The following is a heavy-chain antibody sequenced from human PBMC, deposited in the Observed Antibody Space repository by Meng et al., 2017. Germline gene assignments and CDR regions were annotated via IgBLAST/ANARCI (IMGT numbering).Heavy chain of an antibody. CDR2: INDGHGNN. Sequence: QVQPVESGGDVEKPGASVKGSCKASGYTFTSFAMHWVSQAPGQRLGWMGWINDGHGNNKYSQKFQGKITINRDTSAGTAYMELSSLRSEDTAVYYCARDKLKTFDPWGQGTLVTVSS. J-gene: IGHJ5*02. CDR3: ARDKLKTFDP. V-gene: IGHV1-3*01. CDR1: GYTFTSFA.